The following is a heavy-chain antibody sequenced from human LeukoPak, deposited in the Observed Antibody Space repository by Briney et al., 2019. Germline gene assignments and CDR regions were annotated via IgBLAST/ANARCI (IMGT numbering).Heavy chain of an antibody. CDR3: ARGQGAWEYSYASPFDN. Sequence: SETPSLTCTVSGGSIGSNNYYWGWIRQPPGKGLEWIGSIYYSGYTYYNPSLKSRVTISVDRSKNQFSLKLTSVTAADTAVYYCARGQGAWEYSYASPFDNWGQGTLVTVSS. D-gene: IGHD5-18*01. J-gene: IGHJ4*02. V-gene: IGHV4-39*07. CDR1: GGSIGSNNYY. CDR2: IYYSGYT.